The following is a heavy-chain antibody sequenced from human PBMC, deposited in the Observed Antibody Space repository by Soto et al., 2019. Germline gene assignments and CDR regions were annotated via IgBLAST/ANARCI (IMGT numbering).Heavy chain of an antibody. V-gene: IGHV3-7*03. D-gene: IGHD3-16*01. J-gene: IGHJ4*02. CDR2: INEDGSEK. CDR3: ARTGWPQSSYYFDY. CDR1: GFRFSLFW. Sequence: LRLSCAASGFRFSLFWMSWVRQTPGKGLEWVANINEDGSEKFFADSVKGRFTISRDNAKNSLSLQMNSLTADDTAVYYCARTGWPQSSYYFDYWGQGTLVTVSS.